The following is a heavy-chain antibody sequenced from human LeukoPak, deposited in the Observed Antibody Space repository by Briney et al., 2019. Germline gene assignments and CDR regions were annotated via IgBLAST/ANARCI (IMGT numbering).Heavy chain of an antibody. CDR3: AKDYRILDGGIGGEATPFDY. Sequence: QPGGSLRLSCGASGFTFSSYAMSLVRQAPGKGLEWVSGISGSGGSTYYADSVKGRFTISRDNSKNTLYLQMNSLRAEDTAVYYCAKDYRILDGGIGGEATPFDYWGQGTLVTVSS. J-gene: IGHJ4*02. CDR1: GFTFSSYA. V-gene: IGHV3-23*01. CDR2: ISGSGGST. D-gene: IGHD1-26*01.